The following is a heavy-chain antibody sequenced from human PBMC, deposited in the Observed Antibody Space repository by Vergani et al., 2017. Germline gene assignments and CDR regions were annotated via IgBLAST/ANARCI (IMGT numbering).Heavy chain of an antibody. Sequence: QVQLQQWGAGLLKPSETLSLTCAVYGGSFSGYYWSWIRQPPGKGLEWIGEINHSGSTNYNPSLKSRVTITVDTSKHQFSLKLSSVTAADTAVYYCARGVVVVPAAILGKSKNYYFDYWGQGTLVTVSS. J-gene: IGHJ4*02. CDR1: GGSFSGYY. CDR2: INHSGST. V-gene: IGHV4-34*01. D-gene: IGHD2-2*01. CDR3: ARGVVVVPAAILGKSKNYYFDY.